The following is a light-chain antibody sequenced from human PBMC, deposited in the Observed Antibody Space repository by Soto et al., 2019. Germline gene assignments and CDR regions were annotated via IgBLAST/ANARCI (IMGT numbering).Light chain of an antibody. Sequence: VMTQPPATLSVSPGERATLSCSAGQSVSSNLAWYQQKPGQAPRLLIYDASTRATGIPARFSGSGSGTEFTLTISSLQSEDFAVYYCQQYNNWPPLTFGGGTKVDIK. CDR2: DAS. CDR3: QQYNNWPPLT. V-gene: IGKV3-15*01. CDR1: QSVSSN. J-gene: IGKJ4*01.